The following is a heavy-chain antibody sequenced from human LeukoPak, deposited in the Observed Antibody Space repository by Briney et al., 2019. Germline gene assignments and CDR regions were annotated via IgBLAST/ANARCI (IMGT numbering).Heavy chain of an antibody. CDR3: ADTPAWSYYTAPYYYYYMDV. Sequence: GSLHLSGAAPGFPFRSYAMGWARPAPGKGLEGVYPIMGRGGCTYYADAGRSRFANSRDDSMTTPYLQMNSLRAVDTTVLYSADTPAWSYYTAPYYYYYMDVWGKGTTVTVSS. CDR1: GFPFRSYA. CDR2: IMGRGGCT. J-gene: IGHJ6*03. V-gene: IGHV3-23*01. D-gene: IGHD3-10*01.